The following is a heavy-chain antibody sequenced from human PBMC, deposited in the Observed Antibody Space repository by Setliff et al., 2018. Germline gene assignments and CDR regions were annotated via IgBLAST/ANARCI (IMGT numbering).Heavy chain of an antibody. D-gene: IGHD5-12*01. CDR3: ARDQWVRSPPLYFSYSMDV. CDR1: GGSFSTYF. V-gene: IGHV4-59*10. Sequence: SETLSLTCAVYGGSFSTYFWSWIRQPAGKGLEWIGRISTSGNTNYNPSLKSRVTVSLDTSKNQFSLKLTSMTAADTAVYYCARDQWVRSPPLYFSYSMDVWGQGTTVTVSS. CDR2: ISTSGNT. J-gene: IGHJ6*02.